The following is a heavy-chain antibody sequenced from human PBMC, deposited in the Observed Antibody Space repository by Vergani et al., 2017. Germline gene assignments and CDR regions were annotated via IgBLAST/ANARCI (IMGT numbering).Heavy chain of an antibody. D-gene: IGHD6-13*01. J-gene: IGHJ4*02. Sequence: QVQPVQSGAEVKKPGASVKVSCKASGYTFTSYGISWVRQAPGPGLEWMGWISAYNGNTNYAQKLQGRVTMTTDTSTSTAYMELRSLRSDDTAVYYCAGGLAVGYSSSHHLDYWGQGTLVTVSS. CDR1: GYTFTSYG. CDR2: ISAYNGNT. V-gene: IGHV1-18*01. CDR3: AGGLAVGYSSSHHLDY.